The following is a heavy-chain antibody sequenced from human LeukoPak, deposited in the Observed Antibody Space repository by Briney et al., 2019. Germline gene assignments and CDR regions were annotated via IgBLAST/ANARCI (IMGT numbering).Heavy chain of an antibody. J-gene: IGHJ3*02. D-gene: IGHD4-11*01. CDR2: IYYSGST. CDR3: ARAHYSNYGDAFDI. CDR1: GGSVSNGSYY. V-gene: IGHV4-61*01. Sequence: SETLSLTCTVSGGSVSNGSYYWSWIRQPPGKGLERIGYIYYSGSTNSNPSLKSRVTISVDTSKTQFSLRLSSVTAADTAVYYCARAHYSNYGDAFDIWGQGTMVTVSS.